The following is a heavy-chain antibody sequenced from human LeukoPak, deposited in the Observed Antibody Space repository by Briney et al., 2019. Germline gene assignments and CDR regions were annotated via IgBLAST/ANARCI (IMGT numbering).Heavy chain of an antibody. CDR1: GGSISSSNW. V-gene: IGHV4-4*02. CDR2: IYHSGST. D-gene: IGHD2-15*01. J-gene: IGHJ6*04. CDR3: AAEGTVVAATPWYYGMDV. Sequence: PSGTLSLTCAVSGGSISSSNWWSWVRQPPGKGLEWIGEIYHSGSTNYNPSLKSRVTISVDKSKNQFSLKLSSVTAADTAVYYCAAEGTVVAATPWYYGMDVWGKGTTVTVSS.